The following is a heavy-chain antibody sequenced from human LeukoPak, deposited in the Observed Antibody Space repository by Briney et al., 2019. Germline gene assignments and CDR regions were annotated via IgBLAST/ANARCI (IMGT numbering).Heavy chain of an antibody. CDR2: IYTSGST. CDR1: GRSISSDSNY. J-gene: IGHJ4*02. CDR3: AREGYYNSSGYCGICPYYFDY. Sequence: TLSLTCTVSGRSISSDSNYWSWLRPPAGKGLEWIRRIYTSGSTNYNPSLKSRVTISVDTSKNQFSLMLSSVTAANTAVYYSAREGYYNSSGYCGICPYYFDYWGQGTLVTVSS. V-gene: IGHV4-61*02. D-gene: IGHD3-22*01.